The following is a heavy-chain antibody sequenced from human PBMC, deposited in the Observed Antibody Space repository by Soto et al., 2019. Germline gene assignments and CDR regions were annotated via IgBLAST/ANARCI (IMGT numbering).Heavy chain of an antibody. CDR3: ARGPSGDQVDS. D-gene: IGHD7-27*01. CDR1: GGSISTVNYW. V-gene: IGHV4-30-4*01. J-gene: IGHJ4*02. CDR2: IYNGGST. Sequence: QVQLQESGPGLVKPSQTLSLTFTVSGGSISTVNYWWSWIRQSPDMGLEWIWHIYNGGSTYKNPSSESRVTRSADKFKKQLSLPLSSVTAADTAVYYCARGPSGDQVDSWGQGTMVTVSS.